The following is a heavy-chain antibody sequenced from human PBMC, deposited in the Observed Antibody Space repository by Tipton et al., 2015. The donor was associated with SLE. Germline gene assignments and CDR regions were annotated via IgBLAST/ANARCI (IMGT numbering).Heavy chain of an antibody. D-gene: IGHD3-3*01. V-gene: IGHV3-74*01. Sequence: SLRLSCAASGFIFSSYGMSWVRQAPGKGLEWVSGISSDGNSTGYADSVKGRFTVSKDNAKNTLYLQMNNLKAEDTAVYYCARDRGFWSGYSLDYWGQGTLVTVSS. CDR2: ISSDGNST. CDR1: GFIFSSYG. J-gene: IGHJ4*02. CDR3: ARDRGFWSGYSLDY.